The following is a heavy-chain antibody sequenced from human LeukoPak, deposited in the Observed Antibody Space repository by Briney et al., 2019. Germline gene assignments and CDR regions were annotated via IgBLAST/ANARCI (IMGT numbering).Heavy chain of an antibody. J-gene: IGHJ4*02. D-gene: IGHD2-21*02. CDR3: TTSPYCGGDCYFDF. Sequence: GGSLKLSCGASGFTFSSYSMSWVRQAPGKGLEWVGRIKSKTDGGTTDYAAPVKGRFTISRDDSKNTLYLQVNSLKTEDTAVYYCTTSPYCGGDCYFDFWGQGTLVTVSS. CDR2: IKSKTDGGTT. CDR1: GFTFSSYS. V-gene: IGHV3-15*01.